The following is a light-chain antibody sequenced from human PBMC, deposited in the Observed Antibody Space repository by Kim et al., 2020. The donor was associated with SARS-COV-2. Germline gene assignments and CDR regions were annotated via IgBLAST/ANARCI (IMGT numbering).Light chain of an antibody. Sequence: LCTGERATLSCRARQSCTSNYLAWYQQNPGQAPKLLIYGASSRATGIPDRFSGSGSGTDFTLNISRLEPEDFAVYYCQQYGSSPDTFGKGTQLEI. CDR3: QQYGSSPDT. J-gene: IGKJ2*01. CDR1: QSCTSNY. V-gene: IGKV3-20*01. CDR2: GAS.